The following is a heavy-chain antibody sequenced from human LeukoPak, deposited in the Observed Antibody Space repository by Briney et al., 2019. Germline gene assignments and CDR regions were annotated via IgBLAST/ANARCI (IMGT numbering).Heavy chain of an antibody. V-gene: IGHV4-4*07. CDR2: IYDGGST. CDR1: GVSVNSYY. J-gene: IGHJ5*02. Sequence: SETLSLTCTGSGVSVNSYYLSWIRQPAGKTLEWIGRIYDGGSTNYNPSLKSRVTMSVDTSKNQISLKLKSVTAADTAVYYCARDSGTSGEVKFDPWGQGALVTVSS. D-gene: IGHD3-10*01. CDR3: ARDSGTSGEVKFDP.